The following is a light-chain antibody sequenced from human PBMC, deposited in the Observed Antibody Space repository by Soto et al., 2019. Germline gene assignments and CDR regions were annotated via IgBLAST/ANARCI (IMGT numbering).Light chain of an antibody. CDR1: QSVNGW. CDR3: QQYITYPWT. CDR2: TAS. Sequence: DIQMTQSPSTLSASVGDRVTITCRASQSVNGWLAWLQQQPGKAPKLLIYTASRLESEVPSRFSGSGFGTEFTLTINGLQPDDFATYYCQQYITYPWTFGQGTKVEV. V-gene: IGKV1-5*03. J-gene: IGKJ1*01.